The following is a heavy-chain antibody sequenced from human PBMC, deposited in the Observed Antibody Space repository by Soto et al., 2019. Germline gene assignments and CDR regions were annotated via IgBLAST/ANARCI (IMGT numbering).Heavy chain of an antibody. V-gene: IGHV3-7*01. Sequence: EVQLVESGGGLVQPGGSLRLSCAASGFNFRRYWMSWVRQAPGKGLEWVANIKEDGSEQYYVDSVKGRFTIFRDNAKNSLSLQMNSLRAEDTAIYYCARDPTASYGDSLLFDYWGQGTLVIDSS. J-gene: IGHJ4*02. D-gene: IGHD4-17*01. CDR1: GFNFRRYW. CDR3: ARDPTASYGDSLLFDY. CDR2: IKEDGSEQ.